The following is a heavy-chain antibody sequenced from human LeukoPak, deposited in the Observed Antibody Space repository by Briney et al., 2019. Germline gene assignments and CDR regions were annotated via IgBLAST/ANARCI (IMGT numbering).Heavy chain of an antibody. CDR2: IKSKTDGGTT. D-gene: IGHD3-22*01. CDR3: TGDYYDSSGYPYAEHFQH. Sequence: GGSLRLSCAASGFTFSNAWMSWVRQAPGKGLEWVGRIKSKTDGGTTDYAAPVKGRFTISRDDSKNALYLQMNSLKTEDTAVYYCTGDYYDSSGYPYAEHFQHWGQGTLVTVSS. J-gene: IGHJ1*01. CDR1: GFTFSNAW. V-gene: IGHV3-15*01.